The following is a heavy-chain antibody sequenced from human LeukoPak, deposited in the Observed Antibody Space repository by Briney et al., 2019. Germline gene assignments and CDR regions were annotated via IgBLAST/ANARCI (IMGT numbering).Heavy chain of an antibody. J-gene: IGHJ4*02. CDR1: GFTFSSYG. CDR3: AKTYGDSFFDY. CDR2: ISYDGSNK. D-gene: IGHD4-17*01. Sequence: QPGGSLRLSCAAYGFTFSSYGMHWVRQAPGKGLEWVAVISYDGSNKYYADSVKGRFTISRDNSKNTLYLQMNSLRAEDTAVYYCAKTYGDSFFDYWGQGTLVTVSS. V-gene: IGHV3-30*18.